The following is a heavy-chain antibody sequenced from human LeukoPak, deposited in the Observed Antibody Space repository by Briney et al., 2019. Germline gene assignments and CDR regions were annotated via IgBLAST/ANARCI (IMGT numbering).Heavy chain of an antibody. CDR2: INPSSGYT. J-gene: IGHJ4*02. Sequence: ASAKVSCKASGYTFTSYYIHWVRQAPGQGLEWMGLINPSSGYTSYAQKFQGRVTMTGDTSTSTVYMDVSSLRSEDTAIYYCARVAAYDLDYWGQGSLVTVSS. V-gene: IGHV1-46*01. CDR1: GYTFTSYY. D-gene: IGHD3-22*01. CDR3: ARVAAYDLDY.